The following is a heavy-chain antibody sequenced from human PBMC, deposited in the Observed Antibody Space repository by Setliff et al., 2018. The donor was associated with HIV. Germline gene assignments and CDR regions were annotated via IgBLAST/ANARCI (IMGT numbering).Heavy chain of an antibody. J-gene: IGHJ4*02. CDR3: ARDPLRWSHTSPSYFDF. V-gene: IGHV1-69*13. Sequence: ASVKVSCKASGGTFSSYAISWVRQAPGQGLEWMGGIIPIFGTANYAQKFQGRVTITADESTSTAYMELSSLRSEDTAMYYCARDPLRWSHTSPSYFDFWGQGTLVTVSS. CDR1: GGTFSSYA. CDR2: IIPIFGTA. D-gene: IGHD4-17*01.